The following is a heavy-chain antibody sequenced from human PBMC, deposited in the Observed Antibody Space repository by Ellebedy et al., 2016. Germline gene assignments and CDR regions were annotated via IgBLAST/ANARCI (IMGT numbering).Heavy chain of an antibody. Sequence: SETLSLXXAVYGGSFSGYYWSWIRQHPGKGLEWIGYIYNSGTTYYHPSLRSRLIISVDMSKNQFSLRLNSVTAADTAVYYCARQSRATNWFNPWGQGTPVTVSA. CDR2: IYNSGTT. J-gene: IGHJ5*02. CDR3: ARQSRATNWFNP. CDR1: GGSFSGYY. V-gene: IGHV4-31*11.